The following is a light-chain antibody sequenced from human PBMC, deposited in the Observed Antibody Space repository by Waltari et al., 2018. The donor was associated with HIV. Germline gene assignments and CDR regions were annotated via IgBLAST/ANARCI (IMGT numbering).Light chain of an antibody. V-gene: IGLV2-14*03. CDR1: SGDVGGYNF. J-gene: IGLJ2*01. CDR2: NVN. Sequence: QSALTQPASVSGSPGQSITISCTGTSGDVGGYNFVSWYQQHPGKAPKLIIYNVNTRPSGVSSRFSGSRSANTAALTISGLQAEDEADYFCSSYTSSGPRYVLFGGGTRLTVL. CDR3: SSYTSSGPRYVL.